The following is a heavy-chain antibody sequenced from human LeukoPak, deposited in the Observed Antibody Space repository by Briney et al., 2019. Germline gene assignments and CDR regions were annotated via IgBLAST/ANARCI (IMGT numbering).Heavy chain of an antibody. J-gene: IGHJ4*02. Sequence: SVKVSCKASGYTFTSYGISWVRQAPGQGLEWMGGIIPIFGTANYAQKFQGRVTITADESTSTAYMELSSLRSEDTAVYFCAISSKLERPYYWGQGTLVTVSS. V-gene: IGHV1-69*13. D-gene: IGHD1-1*01. CDR2: IIPIFGTA. CDR1: GYTFTSYG. CDR3: AISSKLERPYY.